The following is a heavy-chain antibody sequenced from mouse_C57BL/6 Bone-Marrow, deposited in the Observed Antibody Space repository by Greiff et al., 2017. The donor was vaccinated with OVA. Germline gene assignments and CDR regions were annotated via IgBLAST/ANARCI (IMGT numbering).Heavy chain of an antibody. CDR1: GYTFTSYG. Sequence: VQLQQSGAELARPGASVKLSCKASGYTFTSYGISWVKQRPGQGLAWIGEIYPRSGNTYYNEKFKGKATLTADKSSSTAYMELRSLTSEDSAVYFCARGDGWYFDVWGTGTTVTVSS. CDR3: ARGDGWYFDV. D-gene: IGHD3-3*01. J-gene: IGHJ1*03. CDR2: IYPRSGNT. V-gene: IGHV1-81*01.